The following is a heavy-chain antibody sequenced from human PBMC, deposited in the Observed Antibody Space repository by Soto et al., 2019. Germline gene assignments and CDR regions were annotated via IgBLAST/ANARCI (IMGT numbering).Heavy chain of an antibody. V-gene: IGHV3-21*01. Sequence: GGSLRLSCAASGFTFSSYSMNWVRQAPGKGLEWVSSISSSSYIYYADSVKGRFTISRDNAKNSLYLQMNSLRAEDTAVYYCARLGGSSSSEFDYWGQGTLVTVSS. CDR3: ARLGGSSSSEFDY. J-gene: IGHJ4*02. D-gene: IGHD6-6*01. CDR2: ISSSSYI. CDR1: GFTFSSYS.